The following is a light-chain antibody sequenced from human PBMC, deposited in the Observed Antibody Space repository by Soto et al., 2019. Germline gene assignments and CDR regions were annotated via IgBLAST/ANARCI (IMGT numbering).Light chain of an antibody. CDR1: SSDVGGFNY. J-gene: IGLJ1*01. V-gene: IGLV2-14*01. CDR3: SSYTTSNTIV. CDR2: EVS. Sequence: QSALAQPASVSGSPGQSITISCTGTSSDVGGFNYVSWYQQFPGKAPKLMIYEVSNRPSGVSNRFSGSKSGNTASLTISGLQAEDECDYYCSSYTTSNTIVFGTGTKVTVL.